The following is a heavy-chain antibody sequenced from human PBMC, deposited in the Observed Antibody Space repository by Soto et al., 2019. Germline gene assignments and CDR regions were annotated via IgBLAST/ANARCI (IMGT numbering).Heavy chain of an antibody. CDR1: GFTFSSYA. J-gene: IGHJ4*02. CDR3: ARGQALPYSSGWFYHPSDY. Sequence: PGGSLRLSCAASGFTFSSYAMSWVRQAPGKGLEWVSAISGSGGSTYYADSVKGRFTISRDNAKNTLYLQMNSLRAEDTAVYYCARGQALPYSSGWFYHPSDYWGQGTLVTVSS. V-gene: IGHV3-23*01. D-gene: IGHD6-19*01. CDR2: ISGSGGST.